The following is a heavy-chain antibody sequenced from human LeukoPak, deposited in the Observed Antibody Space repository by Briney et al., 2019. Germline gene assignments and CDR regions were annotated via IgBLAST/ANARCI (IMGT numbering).Heavy chain of an antibody. CDR3: ARIDFWSGYYDFSPDY. J-gene: IGHJ4*02. CDR2: ISAYNGNT. V-gene: IGHV1-18*01. Sequence: ASVKVSCKASGYTFTSYGISWVRQAPGQGLEWMGWISAYNGNTNYAQKLQGRVTITTDTSTSTAYMELRSLRSDDTAVYYCARIDFWSGYYDFSPDYWGQGTLVTVSS. CDR1: GYTFTSYG. D-gene: IGHD3-3*01.